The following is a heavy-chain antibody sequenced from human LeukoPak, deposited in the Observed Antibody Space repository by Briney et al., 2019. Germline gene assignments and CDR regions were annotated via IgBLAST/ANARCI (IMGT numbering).Heavy chain of an antibody. J-gene: IGHJ4*02. V-gene: IGHV3-21*01. CDR3: ARDRTAVTAFDY. CDR1: GFTFSSYT. CDR2: ISSSSTYI. D-gene: IGHD4-17*01. Sequence: PGGSLRLSCAASGFTFSSYTMNWVRHAPGKGLEWVSSISSSSTYIYYADSVKARFTISRDNAKNSLYLQMNSLRAQDTAVYYCARDRTAVTAFDYWGQGTLVTVFS.